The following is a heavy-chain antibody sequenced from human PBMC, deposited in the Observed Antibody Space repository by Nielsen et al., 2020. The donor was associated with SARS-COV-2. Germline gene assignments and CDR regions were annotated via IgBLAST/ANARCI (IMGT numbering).Heavy chain of an antibody. CDR1: GGSISSSNW. CDR2: IYHSGST. CDR3: ARDRRAYGMDV. Sequence: SETLSLTCAVSGGSISSSNWWSWVRQPPGKGLEWIEEIYHSGSTNYNPSLKSRVTISVDKSKNQFSLKLSSATAADTAVYYCARDRRAYGMDVWGQGTTVTVSS. V-gene: IGHV4-4*02. J-gene: IGHJ6*02.